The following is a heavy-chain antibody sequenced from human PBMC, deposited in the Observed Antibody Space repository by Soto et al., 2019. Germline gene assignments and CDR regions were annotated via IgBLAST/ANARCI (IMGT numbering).Heavy chain of an antibody. Sequence: PSETLSLTCTVSGGSISSYYWSWIRQPPGKGLEWIGYIYYSGSTNYNPSLKSRVTISVDTSKNQFSLKLSSVTAADTAVYYCARALYDFWSGSCLDPWGQGTLVTVSS. V-gene: IGHV4-59*01. CDR2: IYYSGST. D-gene: IGHD3-3*01. J-gene: IGHJ5*02. CDR1: GGSISSYY. CDR3: ARALYDFWSGSCLDP.